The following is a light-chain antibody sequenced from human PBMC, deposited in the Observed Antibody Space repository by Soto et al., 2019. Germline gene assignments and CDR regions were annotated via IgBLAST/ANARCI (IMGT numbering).Light chain of an antibody. V-gene: IGKV3-20*01. CDR2: GAS. CDR1: QSVSSSF. CDR3: QQYASWLQT. Sequence: IQVGRSPGTMPKAPGXXATLSXRASQSVSSSFLAWYQQKPGHAPRLLIYGASIRATGIPDRFSGSGSGTDFTLTISRLEPEDFAVYYCQQYASWLQTFGQGTKVDI. J-gene: IGKJ1*01.